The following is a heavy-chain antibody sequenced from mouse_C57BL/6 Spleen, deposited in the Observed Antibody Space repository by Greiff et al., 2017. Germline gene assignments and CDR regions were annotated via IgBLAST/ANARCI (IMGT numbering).Heavy chain of an antibody. CDR2: INPNNGGT. J-gene: IGHJ3*01. CDR3: ARRSNSAWFAY. D-gene: IGHD2-5*01. Sequence: EVQLQQSGPELVKPGASVKIPCKASGYTFTDYNMDWVKQSHGKSLEWIGDINPNNGGTIYNQKFKGKATLTADKSSSTAYMELRSLTSEDTAVYYCARRSNSAWFAYWGQGTLVTVSA. CDR1: GYTFTDYN. V-gene: IGHV1-18*01.